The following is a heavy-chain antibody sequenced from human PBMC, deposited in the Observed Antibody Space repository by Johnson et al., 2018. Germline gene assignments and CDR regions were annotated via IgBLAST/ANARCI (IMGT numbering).Heavy chain of an antibody. J-gene: IGHJ6*03. CDR2: INHSGST. CDR1: GESFSFYY. Sequence: QVQLQQWGAGLLKPSETLSLTCAVYGESFSFYYWTWIRQFPGKGLEWIGEINHSGSTNYNPSLKSRVTISIDTSKNQFSLKLTSVTAADTAVYYCARERAFIAARTDYYYYYMDVWDKGTTVTVSS. V-gene: IGHV4-34*01. D-gene: IGHD6-6*01. CDR3: ARERAFIAARTDYYYYYMDV.